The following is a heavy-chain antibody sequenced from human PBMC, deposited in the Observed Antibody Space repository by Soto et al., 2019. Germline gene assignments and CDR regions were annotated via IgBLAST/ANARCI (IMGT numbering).Heavy chain of an antibody. V-gene: IGHV1-18*01. CDR1: GYTFTNYA. CDR2: SSCYNGLT. CDR3: ASLGESGWPFEY. D-gene: IGHD6-19*01. J-gene: IGHJ4*02. Sequence: QVQLVQSGAEVRKPGASVKVSCKASGYTFTNYAISWVRQAPGQGLEWMGWSSCYNGLTKYAQKIRGRVTMTADTSTTTAYMELRNLRSDDTAVYYCASLGESGWPFEYCGRGTLVTVSP.